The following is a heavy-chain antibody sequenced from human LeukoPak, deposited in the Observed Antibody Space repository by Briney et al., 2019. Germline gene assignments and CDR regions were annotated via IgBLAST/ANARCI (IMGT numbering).Heavy chain of an antibody. V-gene: IGHV1-8*01. CDR2: MNPNSGNT. D-gene: IGHD2-2*01. J-gene: IGHJ5*02. Sequence: ASVKVSCKASGYTFTSYDINWVRQGTGQGLEWMGWMNPNSGNTGYAQKFQGRVTMTRNTSISTAYMELSSLRSEDTAVYYCAVPAAPMGWFDPWGQGTLVTVSS. CDR3: AVPAAPMGWFDP. CDR1: GYTFTSYD.